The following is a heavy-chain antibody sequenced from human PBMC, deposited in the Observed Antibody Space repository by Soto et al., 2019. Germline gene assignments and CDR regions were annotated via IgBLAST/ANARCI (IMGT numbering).Heavy chain of an antibody. CDR3: ARDQVGHVIMGVGAITYYGMDV. J-gene: IGHJ6*02. CDR2: INPSGGST. CDR1: GYIFTTYY. D-gene: IGHD1-26*01. Sequence: QVQLVQSGAEVKKPGASVKVSCKASGYIFTTYYFHWVRQAPGQGLEWMGVINPSGGSTTYAQKFQGRVTMTRDTSTSTVYVELTSLTSEDTAVYYCARDQVGHVIMGVGAITYYGMDVWGQGTTVTVSS. V-gene: IGHV1-46*01.